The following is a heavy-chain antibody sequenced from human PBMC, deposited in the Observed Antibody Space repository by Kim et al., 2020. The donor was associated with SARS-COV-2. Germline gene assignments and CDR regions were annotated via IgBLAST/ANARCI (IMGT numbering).Heavy chain of an antibody. V-gene: IGHV3-30-3*01. CDR3: ARDRGDGTITAAGAWERGRYYGMDV. Sequence: GGSLRLSCGASGFTFSDHATHWVRQAPGKGLEWVAVISHDGSTQFSSDSVRGRFTMSRDNSKNTVYLQMNSLRPEDTAVYYCARDRGDGTITAAGAWERGRYYGMDVWGQGTTVTVSS. CDR1: GFTFSDHA. CDR2: ISHDGSTQ. J-gene: IGHJ6*02. D-gene: IGHD6-13*01.